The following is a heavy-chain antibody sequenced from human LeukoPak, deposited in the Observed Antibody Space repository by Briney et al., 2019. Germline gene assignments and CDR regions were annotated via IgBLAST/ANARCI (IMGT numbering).Heavy chain of an antibody. D-gene: IGHD3-10*01. J-gene: IGHJ4*02. CDR3: ARDYGSGSHDFDY. V-gene: IGHV4-39*01. CDR1: GGSISSSSYY. CDR2: IYYSGST. Sequence: SETLSLTCTVSGGSISSSSYYWGWIRQPPGKGLEWIGSIYYSGSTYYNPSLKSRVTISVDTSKNRFSLKLSSVTAADTAVYYCARDYGSGSHDFDYWGQGTLVTVSS.